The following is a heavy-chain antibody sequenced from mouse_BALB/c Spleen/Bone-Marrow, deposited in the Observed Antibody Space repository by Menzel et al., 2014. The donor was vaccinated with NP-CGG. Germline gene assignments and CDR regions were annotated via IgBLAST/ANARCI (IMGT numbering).Heavy chain of an antibody. V-gene: IGHV5-9-1*01. D-gene: IGHD4-1*01. CDR2: ISSGGNYT. CDR1: GFTFSSYA. Sequence: EVKLMESGGGLVKPGGSLKLSCAASGFTFSSYAMSWVRQTPEKRLEWVATISSGGNYTYYPDSVKGRFTISRDNAKNTLYLQMSSLRPEDTAMYYCASTGYFFDYWGQGTTLTVSS. CDR3: ASTGYFFDY. J-gene: IGHJ2*01.